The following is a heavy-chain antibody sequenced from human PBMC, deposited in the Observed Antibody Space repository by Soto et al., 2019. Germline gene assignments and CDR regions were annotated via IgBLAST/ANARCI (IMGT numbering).Heavy chain of an antibody. J-gene: IGHJ4*02. Sequence: QVQLVQSGAEVKKPGASVKVSCKASGYTFTNYYMHWVRQAPGQGLEWMGIINPSGGSTSYAQKFQGRVTMTRDTSTSTVYMELSSLRSEDTAVYYCARDRFPLGYCYGCGGYWGQGTLVTVSS. V-gene: IGHV1-46*01. D-gene: IGHD5-18*01. CDR2: INPSGGST. CDR3: ARDRFPLGYCYGCGGY. CDR1: GYTFTNYY.